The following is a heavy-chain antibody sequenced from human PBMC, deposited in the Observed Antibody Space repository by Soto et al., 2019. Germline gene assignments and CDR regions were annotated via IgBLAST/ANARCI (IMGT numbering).Heavy chain of an antibody. V-gene: IGHV5-51*01. CDR1: GYTFNSFW. J-gene: IGHJ4*02. CDR2: MFSWTSDT. D-gene: IGHD1-7*01. Sequence: HGESLKISCQGSGYTFNSFWIGWVRQMPGEGLEWMGLMFSWTSDTRYSPSFQGHVSISVDRSTGTGYLQWNSLKASDTAMYYCVTTRDGTTFFPHWGQGTPVTVSS. CDR3: VTTRDGTTFFPH.